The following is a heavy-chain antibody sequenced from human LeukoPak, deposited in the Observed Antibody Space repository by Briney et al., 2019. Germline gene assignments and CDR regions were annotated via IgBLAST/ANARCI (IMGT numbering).Heavy chain of an antibody. CDR1: GYTFTDYY. CDR3: AISREQQLP. V-gene: IGHV1-69-2*01. CDR2: VDPEDGET. J-gene: IGHJ4*02. Sequence: ASVKVSCKVSGYTFTDYYMHWVQQAPGKGLEWMGLVDPEDGETIYAEKFQGRVTIAADTSTDTAYMELSSLRSEDTAVYYCAISREQQLPWGQGTLVTVSS. D-gene: IGHD6-13*01.